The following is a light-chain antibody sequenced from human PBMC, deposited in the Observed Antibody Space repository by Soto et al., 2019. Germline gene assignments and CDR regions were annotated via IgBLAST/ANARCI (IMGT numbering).Light chain of an antibody. CDR1: QGVSSY. CDR2: GES. J-gene: IGKJ5*01. Sequence: EIVLTQSPGTLSLSPGERATLSCRASQGVSSYLAWYQQKPGQDPRLLIYGESSRATGIPDRFSGSGSGTDFTLTISRMEPEDFAVYYCQQYGSSPRTFGQGTRLEIK. CDR3: QQYGSSPRT. V-gene: IGKV3-20*01.